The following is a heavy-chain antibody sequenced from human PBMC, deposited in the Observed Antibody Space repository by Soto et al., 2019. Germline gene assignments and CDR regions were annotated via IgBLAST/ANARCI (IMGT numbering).Heavy chain of an antibody. CDR3: ARGLRYFDWLLSGFDY. Sequence: QVQLQQWGAGLLKPSETLSLTCAVYGGSFSGYYWSWIRRPPGKGLEWIGEFNHSGSTNYNPSLKSRVTISVDTSKNQFSLKLSSVTAADTAVYYCARGLRYFDWLLSGFDYWGQGTLVTVSS. V-gene: IGHV4-34*01. J-gene: IGHJ4*02. D-gene: IGHD3-9*01. CDR2: FNHSGST. CDR1: GGSFSGYY.